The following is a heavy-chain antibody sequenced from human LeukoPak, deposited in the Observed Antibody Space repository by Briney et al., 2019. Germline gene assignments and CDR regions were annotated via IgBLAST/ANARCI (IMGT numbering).Heavy chain of an antibody. V-gene: IGHV3-23*01. CDR2: ISGSGGST. CDR1: GFTFSSYA. J-gene: IGHJ4*02. Sequence: GGSLRLSCAASGFTFSSYAMSWVRQAPGKGLEWVSAISGSGGSTYYADSVKGRFTISRDNSKNTLYLQMNSLRFEDTAVYYCTRSVRNGHIDYWGQGTLVTVSS. CDR3: TRSVRNGHIDY. D-gene: IGHD2-21*01.